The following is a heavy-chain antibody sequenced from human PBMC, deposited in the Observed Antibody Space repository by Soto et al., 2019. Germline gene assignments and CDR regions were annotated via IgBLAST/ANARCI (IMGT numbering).Heavy chain of an antibody. J-gene: IGHJ6*04. Sequence: QVQLVQSGAEVKKPGSSVRVSCKASGDTFNTFAISWVRQAPGQGLEWMGAIIPTFGTPDYAQHFPGRGTIVAGESTNTAYLEPGSLRSEDTAVYYCARSPGITVTLASQYAIDVWGKGTTVTVSS. D-gene: IGHD1-20*01. CDR1: GDTFNTFA. CDR2: IIPTFGTP. CDR3: ARSPGITVTLASQYAIDV. V-gene: IGHV1-69*01.